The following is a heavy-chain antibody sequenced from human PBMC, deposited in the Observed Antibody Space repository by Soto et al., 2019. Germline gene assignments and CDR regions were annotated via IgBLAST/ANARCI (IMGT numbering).Heavy chain of an antibody. V-gene: IGHV1-3*01. CDR3: ARVRFVGATPFDY. D-gene: IGHD1-26*01. CDR2: INAGNGNT. CDR1: GYTFTSYA. Sequence: QVQLVQSGAEVKKPGASVKVSCKASGYTFTSYAMHWVRQAPGQRLEWMGWINAGNGNTKYSQKFQGRVTITRDTSASTAYMELSSLRSEDTAVYYCARVRFVGATPFDYWGQGTLVTVSS. J-gene: IGHJ4*02.